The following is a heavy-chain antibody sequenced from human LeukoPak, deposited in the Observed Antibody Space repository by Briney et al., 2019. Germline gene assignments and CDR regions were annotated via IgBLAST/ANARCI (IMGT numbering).Heavy chain of an antibody. D-gene: IGHD5-18*01. Sequence: SVKVSCKASGGTLSSYTVSWVRQAPGQGLEWMGGIIPVFGTASYAPRFQGRVTITADESTSTVYMELSSLTSDDTAVYYCATKYTSWGQGTLVTVSS. CDR2: IIPVFGTA. J-gene: IGHJ4*02. CDR1: GGTLSSYT. CDR3: ATKYTS. V-gene: IGHV1-69*13.